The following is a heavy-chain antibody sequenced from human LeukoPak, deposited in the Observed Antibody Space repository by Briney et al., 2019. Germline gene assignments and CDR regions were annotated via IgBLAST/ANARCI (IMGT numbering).Heavy chain of an antibody. CDR3: ARVGCSSTSCYREYYYYYMDV. Sequence: PGGSLRLSCAASGFTFSSYSMNWVRQAPGKGLEWVSSISSSSSYIYDADSVKGRFTISRDNAKNSLYLQMNSLRAEDTAVYYCARVGCSSTSCYREYYYYYMDVWGKGTTVTISS. V-gene: IGHV3-21*01. CDR1: GFTFSSYS. D-gene: IGHD2-2*01. J-gene: IGHJ6*03. CDR2: ISSSSSYI.